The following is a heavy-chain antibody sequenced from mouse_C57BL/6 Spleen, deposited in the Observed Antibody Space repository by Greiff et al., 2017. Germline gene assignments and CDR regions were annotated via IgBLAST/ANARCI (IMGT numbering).Heavy chain of an antibody. Sequence: VQLQESGAELARPGASVKMSCTASGYTFTSYTMHWVKQRPGQGLEWIGYLNPSSGYTKYNQKFKDKATLTADKSSSTAYMQLSSLTSEDSAVYYCARGGLGDWYFDVWGTGTTVTVSS. CDR2: LNPSSGYT. CDR1: GYTFTSYT. D-gene: IGHD2-2*01. CDR3: ARGGLGDWYFDV. J-gene: IGHJ1*03. V-gene: IGHV1-4*01.